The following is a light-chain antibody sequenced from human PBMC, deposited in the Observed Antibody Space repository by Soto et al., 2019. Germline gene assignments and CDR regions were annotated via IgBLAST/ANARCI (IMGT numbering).Light chain of an antibody. V-gene: IGKV3-15*01. Sequence: EIVMTQSPATLSVSPGERATLSCRASQSVSSNLAWYQQKPGQAPRLLIYGASTRATGIPARFSGSRSGTEFTLTISSLQSEDFAVYSCQQYYNWPPHTFGQGTKLEIK. CDR1: QSVSSN. CDR3: QQYYNWPPHT. CDR2: GAS. J-gene: IGKJ2*01.